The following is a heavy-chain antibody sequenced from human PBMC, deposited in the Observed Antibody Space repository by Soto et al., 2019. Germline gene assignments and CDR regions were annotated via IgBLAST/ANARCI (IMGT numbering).Heavy chain of an antibody. CDR2: ISGSGGST. CDR1: GFTFSSYA. CDR3: AKGLEIGVVTANWFDP. Sequence: EVQLLESGGGLVQPGGSLRLSCAASGFTFSSYAMSWVRQAPGKGLEWVSAISGSGGSTYYADSVKGRFTISRDNSKNTLYLQMNSLRAEDTAVYYCAKGLEIGVVTANWFDPWGQGTLVTVSS. V-gene: IGHV3-23*01. D-gene: IGHD2-21*02. J-gene: IGHJ5*02.